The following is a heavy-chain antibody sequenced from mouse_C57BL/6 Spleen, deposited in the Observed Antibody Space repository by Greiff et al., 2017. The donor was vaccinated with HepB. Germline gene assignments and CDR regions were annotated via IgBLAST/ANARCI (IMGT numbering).Heavy chain of an antibody. V-gene: IGHV14-2*01. CDR2: IDPEDGET. CDR3: ASPSILLYDYGAMDY. J-gene: IGHJ4*01. CDR1: GFNIKDYY. D-gene: IGHD2-4*01. Sequence: EVQLQQSGAELVKPGASVKLSCTASGFNIKDYYMHWVKQRTEQGLEWIGRIDPEDGETKYAPKFQGKATITADTSSNTAYLQLSSLTSEDTAVYYCASPSILLYDYGAMDYWGQGTSVTVSS.